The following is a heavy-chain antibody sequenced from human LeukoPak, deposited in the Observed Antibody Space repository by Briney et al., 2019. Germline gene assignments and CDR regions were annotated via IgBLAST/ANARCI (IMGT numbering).Heavy chain of an antibody. J-gene: IGHJ4*02. Sequence: GGSLRLSSAASGFTFSNAWMSWVRQAPGKGLEWVGRIKSKTDGGTTDYAAPVKGRFTISRDDSKNTLYLQMNSLKTEDTAVYYCTTERMEFRDYFDYWGQGTLVTVSS. CDR3: TTERMEFRDYFDY. CDR2: IKSKTDGGTT. D-gene: IGHD1-1*01. V-gene: IGHV3-15*01. CDR1: GFTFSNAW.